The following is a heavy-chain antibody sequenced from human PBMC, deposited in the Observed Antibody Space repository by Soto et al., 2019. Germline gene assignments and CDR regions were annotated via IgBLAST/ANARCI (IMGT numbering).Heavy chain of an antibody. D-gene: IGHD7-27*01. CDR2: INSDGSST. CDR1: GFTFSSYW. V-gene: IGHV3-74*01. Sequence: PGGSLRLSCAASGFTFSSYWMHWVRQAPGKGLVWVSRINSDGSSTSYADSVKGRFTISRDNAKNTLYLQMNSLRAEDTAVYYCASFPMGIGDAFDIWGQGTMVTVSS. CDR3: ASFPMGIGDAFDI. J-gene: IGHJ3*02.